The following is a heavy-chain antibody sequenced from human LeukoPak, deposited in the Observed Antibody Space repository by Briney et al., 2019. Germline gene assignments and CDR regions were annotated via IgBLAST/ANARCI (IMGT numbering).Heavy chain of an antibody. CDR1: GFTFSRYW. Sequence: PGGSLRLSCAASGFTFSRYWMTWVRQAPGKGLEWVANIKEDGSGKYYVDSVKGRFTISRDNAKNSLYLQMNSLRAEDTAVYYCARVWYARGSFDYWGQGTLVTVSS. CDR3: ARVWYARGSFDY. J-gene: IGHJ4*02. V-gene: IGHV3-7*01. CDR2: IKEDGSGK. D-gene: IGHD2-8*01.